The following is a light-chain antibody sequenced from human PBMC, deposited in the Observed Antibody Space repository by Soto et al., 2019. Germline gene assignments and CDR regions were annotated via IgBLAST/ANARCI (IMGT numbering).Light chain of an antibody. CDR2: EDN. V-gene: IGLV6-57*02. Sequence: NFMLTQPHSVSESPGKTVTISFTGSSGSIASNYVQWYQQRPGSAPTTVIYEDNQRPSGVPDRFSGSIDSSSNSASLTISGLKTEDEADYYCQSYDSSNHAVFGGGTQLTVL. CDR1: SGSIASNY. CDR3: QSYDSSNHAV. J-gene: IGLJ7*01.